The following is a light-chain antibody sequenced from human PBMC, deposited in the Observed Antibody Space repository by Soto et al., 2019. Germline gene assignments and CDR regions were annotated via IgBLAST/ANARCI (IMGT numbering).Light chain of an antibody. J-gene: IGKJ4*01. Sequence: DIQMTQSPSTLSASVGDRVTITCRASQSISTWLAWYQQKPGKAPKLLIYKASSLEGGVPSRFSGSGSGTEFNITVSSLRPDAFAPYYCQQYYTYPLTFGGGTTVEIK. CDR3: QQYYTYPLT. V-gene: IGKV1-5*03. CDR2: KAS. CDR1: QSISTW.